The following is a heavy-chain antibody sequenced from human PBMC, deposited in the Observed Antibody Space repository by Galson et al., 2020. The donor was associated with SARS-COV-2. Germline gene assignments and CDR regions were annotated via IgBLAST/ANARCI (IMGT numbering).Heavy chain of an antibody. Sequence: VSGPTLVKPTQTLTLTCTFSGFSLSTSGVGVNWIRQPPGKALEWLGLIDWADDKRYSPSLRTRGTITKDTSKNQVVLTMTNMDPVDTATYYCAHSHGTSYFDYWGQGTLVTVSS. CDR2: IDWADDK. CDR3: AHSHGTSYFDY. V-gene: IGHV2-5*02. J-gene: IGHJ4*02. CDR1: GFSLSTSGVG.